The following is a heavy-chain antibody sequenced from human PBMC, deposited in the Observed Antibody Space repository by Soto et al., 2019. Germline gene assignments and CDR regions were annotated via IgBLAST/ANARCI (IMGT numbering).Heavy chain of an antibody. CDR3: ARDPPTIASAGREDY. D-gene: IGHD6-13*01. Sequence: QVQLVQSGAEVKKPGASVKVSCKASGYTFTSYGISWVRQAPGQGLEWMGWISAYNGNTNYAQKLQGRVTMTTDTSSXTAYMELRSLRSDDTAVYYCARDPPTIASAGREDYWGQGTLVTASS. V-gene: IGHV1-18*01. CDR1: GYTFTSYG. J-gene: IGHJ4*02. CDR2: ISAYNGNT.